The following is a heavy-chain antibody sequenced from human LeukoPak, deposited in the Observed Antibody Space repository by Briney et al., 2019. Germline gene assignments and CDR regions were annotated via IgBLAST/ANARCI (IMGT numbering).Heavy chain of an antibody. D-gene: IGHD1-26*01. J-gene: IGHJ4*02. Sequence: GESLKISFQGSGYRFTSYWIGWGRPMPGKGLEWMGIIYPGDSDTRYSPSFQGQVTISADKSISTAYLQWSSLKASDTAMYYCARLYGGSYPDYWGQGTLVTVSS. CDR1: GYRFTSYW. CDR2: IYPGDSDT. CDR3: ARLYGGSYPDY. V-gene: IGHV5-51*01.